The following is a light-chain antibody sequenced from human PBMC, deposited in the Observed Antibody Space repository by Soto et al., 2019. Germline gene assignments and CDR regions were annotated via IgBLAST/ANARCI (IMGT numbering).Light chain of an antibody. CDR2: EVS. J-gene: IGLJ1*01. Sequence: QSVLAQPSSVSGSPGQSITISCTGTSTDVGGYNYVSWYQHHPGKGPKLIIYEVSNRPSGVSDRFSGSKSGNKASLIISNPEAEDESDYYCGSYTSTDTPFVFGTGTKLIVL. CDR3: GSYTSTDTPFV. V-gene: IGLV2-14*01. CDR1: STDVGGYNY.